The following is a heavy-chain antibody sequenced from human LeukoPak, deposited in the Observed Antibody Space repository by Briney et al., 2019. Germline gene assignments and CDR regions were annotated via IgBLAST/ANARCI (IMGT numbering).Heavy chain of an antibody. D-gene: IGHD3-22*01. CDR2: IWHDGSND. J-gene: IGHJ4*02. Sequence: PGGSLRLSCAASGFTFSSYGMHWVRQAPGKGLEWVARIWHDGSNDDYADSVKGRFTISRDNSKNTLYLQMNSLGAEDTAIYYCAKVTGDYYDTSGAFDYWGQGTLVTVSS. CDR1: GFTFSSYG. V-gene: IGHV3-33*06. CDR3: AKVTGDYYDTSGAFDY.